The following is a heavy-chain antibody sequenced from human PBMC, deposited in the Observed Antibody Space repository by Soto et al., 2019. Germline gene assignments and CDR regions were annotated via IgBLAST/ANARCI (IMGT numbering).Heavy chain of an antibody. Sequence: VASVKVSCKASGGTFSSYAISWVRQAPGQGLEWMGGIIPIFGTANYAQKFQGRVTITADESTSTAYMELSSLRSEDTAVYYCARASRRFGEPLYYGMDVWGQGTTVTVSS. CDR2: IIPIFGTA. CDR3: ARASRRFGEPLYYGMDV. D-gene: IGHD3-10*01. J-gene: IGHJ6*02. CDR1: GGTFSSYA. V-gene: IGHV1-69*13.